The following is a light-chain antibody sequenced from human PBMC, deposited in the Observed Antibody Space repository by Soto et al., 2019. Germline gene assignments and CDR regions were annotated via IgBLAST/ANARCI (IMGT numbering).Light chain of an antibody. CDR2: DVS. CDR3: SSYTSSSTLVL. CDR1: SSDVGGYNY. V-gene: IGLV2-14*01. Sequence: QSALTQPASVSGSPGQSITISCTGTSSDVGGYNYVSWYQQHPGKAPKLMIYDVSNRPSGVANRFSGSKSANTASLTISGLQDEDEADYYCSSYTSSSTLVLFGGGTKLTVL. J-gene: IGLJ2*01.